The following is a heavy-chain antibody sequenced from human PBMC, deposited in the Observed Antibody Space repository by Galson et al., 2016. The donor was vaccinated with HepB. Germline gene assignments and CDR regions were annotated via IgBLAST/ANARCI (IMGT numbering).Heavy chain of an antibody. CDR2: ITGDGRST. J-gene: IGHJ5*02. V-gene: IGHV3-23*01. D-gene: IGHD1-26*01. CDR1: DFIFSDYA. CDR3: AGGSRELLFGSWFDP. Sequence: SLRLSCAASDFIFSDYAMSRVRQAPGKGLEWVSAITGDGRSTYYADSVKGRFIISRDNSNNALYLQMDSLRAEDTAIYYCAGGSRELLFGSWFDPWAQGTLVTVSS.